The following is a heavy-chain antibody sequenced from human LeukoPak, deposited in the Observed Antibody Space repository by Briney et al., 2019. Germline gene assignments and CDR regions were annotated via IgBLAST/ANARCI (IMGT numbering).Heavy chain of an antibody. J-gene: IGHJ5*02. D-gene: IGHD6-13*01. CDR1: GGSFSGYY. V-gene: IGHV4-34*01. CDR2: INHSGST. CDR3: ARGPESIAAATPFDP. Sequence: SETLSLTCAVYGGSFSGYYWSWIRQPPGKGLEWIGEINHSGSTNYNPSLKSRVTISVDTSKNQFSPKLSSVTAADTAVYYCARGPESIAAATPFDPWGQGTLVTVSS.